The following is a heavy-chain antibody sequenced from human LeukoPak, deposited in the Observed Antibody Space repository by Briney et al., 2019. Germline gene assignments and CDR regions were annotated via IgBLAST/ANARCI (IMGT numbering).Heavy chain of an antibody. CDR1: GGTFSSYA. CDR2: IIPIFGTA. V-gene: IGHV1-69*13. CDR3: ARWWAYDSSGYYYSPFDY. J-gene: IGHJ4*02. D-gene: IGHD3-22*01. Sequence: SVKVSCKASGGTFSSYAISWVRQAPGQGLEWMGGIIPIFGTANYAQKFQGGVTITADESTSTAYMELSSLRSEDTAVYYCARWWAYDSSGYYYSPFDYWGQGTLVTVSS.